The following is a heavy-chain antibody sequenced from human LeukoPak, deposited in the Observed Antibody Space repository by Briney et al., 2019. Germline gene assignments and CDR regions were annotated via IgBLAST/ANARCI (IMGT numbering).Heavy chain of an antibody. V-gene: IGHV5-51*01. J-gene: IGHJ4*02. Sequence: GESLNFSCKASGYSFTSYWIGWVRQIPGKGLEWMGIIYPGDSDTRYSPSFQGQVTISADKSISTAYLQWSSLKASDTAMYYCARRTFYDSSGYYYFDYWGQGTLVTVSS. CDR1: GYSFTSYW. CDR2: IYPGDSDT. D-gene: IGHD3-22*01. CDR3: ARRTFYDSSGYYYFDY.